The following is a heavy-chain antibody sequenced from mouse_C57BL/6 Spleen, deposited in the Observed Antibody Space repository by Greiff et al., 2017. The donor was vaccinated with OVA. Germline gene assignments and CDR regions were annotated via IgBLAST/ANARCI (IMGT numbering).Heavy chain of an antibody. Sequence: EVKLVESGGGLVQPGGSMKLSCVASGFTFSNYWMNWVRQSPEKGLEWVAQIRLKSDNYATHYAESVKGRFTISRDDSKSSVYLQMNNLRAEDTGIYYCTAYYSILYAMDYWGQGTSVTVSS. D-gene: IGHD2-5*01. V-gene: IGHV6-3*01. J-gene: IGHJ4*01. CDR2: IRLKSDNYAT. CDR1: GFTFSNYW. CDR3: TAYYSILYAMDY.